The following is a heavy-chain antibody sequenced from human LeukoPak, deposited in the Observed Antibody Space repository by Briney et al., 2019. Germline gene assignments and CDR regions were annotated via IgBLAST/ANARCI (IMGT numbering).Heavy chain of an antibody. Sequence: SGTLSLTCTVSGVSIFSYYWNWIRQPPGQGLEWIGYIHYSGATNYNPSLKSRVTISVDTSKSQFSLQLTSATAADTAIYYCATGRSIRYFDYWGQGTLLSVSS. CDR2: IHYSGAT. J-gene: IGHJ4*02. V-gene: IGHV4-59*08. D-gene: IGHD3-9*01. CDR3: ATGRSIRYFDY. CDR1: GVSIFSYY.